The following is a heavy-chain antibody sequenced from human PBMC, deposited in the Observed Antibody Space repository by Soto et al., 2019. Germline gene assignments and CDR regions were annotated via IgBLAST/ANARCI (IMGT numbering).Heavy chain of an antibody. J-gene: IGHJ4*01. CDR1: GGTFSSYA. CDR2: IIPIFGTA. Sequence: SVKVSCKASGGTFSSYAISWVRQAPGQGLEWMGGIIPIFGTANYAQKFQGRVTITADESTSPAYMELSSLRSEDTAVYYCARDEPYYDSSGYYPGHYFDYWG. V-gene: IGHV1-69*01. D-gene: IGHD3-22*01. CDR3: ARDEPYYDSSGYYPGHYFDY.